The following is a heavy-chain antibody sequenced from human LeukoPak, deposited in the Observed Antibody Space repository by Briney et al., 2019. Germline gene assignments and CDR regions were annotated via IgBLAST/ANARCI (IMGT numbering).Heavy chain of an antibody. Sequence: PSETLSLTCTVSGGSIRAYNWSWIRQPPGKGLEWLGYIYYSGTTNYNPSLKSRVIRSLDTSTSQFSLKLNSVTAADTAVYYCARLGTHGDYLNPRGQGTLVTVSS. CDR2: IYYSGTT. D-gene: IGHD4-17*01. J-gene: IGHJ4*02. CDR1: GGSIRAYN. V-gene: IGHV4-59*08. CDR3: ARLGTHGDYLNP.